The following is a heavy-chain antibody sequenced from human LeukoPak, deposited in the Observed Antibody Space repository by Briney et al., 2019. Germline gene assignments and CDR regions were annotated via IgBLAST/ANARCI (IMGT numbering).Heavy chain of an antibody. V-gene: IGHV1-2*02. CDR3: ARYRAAPYDAFDI. J-gene: IGHJ3*02. CDR2: INSNSGGV. CDR1: GYTFTGYY. Sequence: ASVKVSCKASGYTFTGYYMHWVRQAPGQGLERMGWINSNSGGVHYAQTVQGRVTMTRDTSISTAYMELTRLRSDDTAVYYCARYRAAPYDAFDIWGQGTMVTVSS. D-gene: IGHD6-6*01.